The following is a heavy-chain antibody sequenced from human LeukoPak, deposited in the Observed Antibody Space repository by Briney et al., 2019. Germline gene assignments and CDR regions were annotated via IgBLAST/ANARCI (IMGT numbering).Heavy chain of an antibody. Sequence: ASVKVSCKASGYTFTGYYMHWVRQAPGQGLEWMGWINPNSGGTNYAQKFQGRVTMTRDTSISTAYMELSRLRSDDTAVYYCAREPPILIGVYFDYWGQGTLVTVSS. CDR1: GYTFTGYY. CDR3: AREPPILIGVYFDY. CDR2: INPNSGGT. J-gene: IGHJ4*02. D-gene: IGHD7-27*01. V-gene: IGHV1-2*02.